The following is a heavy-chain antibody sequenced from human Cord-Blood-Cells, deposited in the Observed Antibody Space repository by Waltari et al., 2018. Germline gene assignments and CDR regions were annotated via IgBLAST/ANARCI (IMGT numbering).Heavy chain of an antibody. CDR2: FDPEDGET. D-gene: IGHD6-6*01. Sequence: QVQLVQSAAEVKKPGTSENVSCKVSGQPLTEFSMHWAQQAPGKGLEWMGGFDPEDGETIYAQKFQGRVTMTEDTSTDTAYMELSSLRSEDTAVYYCATSAARSYYFDYWGQGTLVTVSS. V-gene: IGHV1-24*01. J-gene: IGHJ4*02. CDR1: GQPLTEFS. CDR3: ATSAARSYYFDY.